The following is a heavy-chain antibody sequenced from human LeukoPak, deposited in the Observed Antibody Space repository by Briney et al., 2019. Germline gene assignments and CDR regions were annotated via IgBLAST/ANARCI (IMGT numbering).Heavy chain of an antibody. CDR2: ISYDGSNK. V-gene: IGHV3-30-3*01. Sequence: GGSLRLSCAASGFTVSSNYMSWVRQAPGKGLEWVAVISYDGSNKYYADSVKGRFTISRDNSKNTLYLQMNSLRAEDTAVYYCARDFHSRFSPYFDYWGQGTLVTVSS. D-gene: IGHD3-10*01. CDR3: ARDFHSRFSPYFDY. J-gene: IGHJ4*02. CDR1: GFTVSSNY.